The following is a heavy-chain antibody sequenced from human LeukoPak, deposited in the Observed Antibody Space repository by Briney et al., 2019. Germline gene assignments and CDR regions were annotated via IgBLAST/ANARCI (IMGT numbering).Heavy chain of an antibody. CDR3: ARGGLAAAGTWYYYYMDV. D-gene: IGHD6-13*01. J-gene: IGHJ6*03. V-gene: IGHV3-30*02. CDR1: GFTFGSYG. Sequence: GGSLRLSCAASGFTFGSYGMHGVRQAPGKGLEGGAFIRYDGSKKYYADSVKGRFTISRDNSKNTLYLQMNSLRAEDTAVYYCARGGLAAAGTWYYYYMDVWGKGTTVTVSS. CDR2: IRYDGSKK.